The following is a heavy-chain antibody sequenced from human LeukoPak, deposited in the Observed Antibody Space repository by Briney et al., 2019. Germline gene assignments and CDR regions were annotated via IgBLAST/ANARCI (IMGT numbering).Heavy chain of an antibody. J-gene: IGHJ5*02. V-gene: IGHV4-34*01. CDR1: GGSFGGEY. CDR2: INHSGST. CDR3: ARATAIRFLEWSPRSNWFDP. Sequence: SDIRCLTFTVYGGSFGGEYWWGVRQPSRKRLEWIGEINHSGSTNYNPSLKSRVTISVDTSKNQFSLKLSSVTAADTAVYYCARATAIRFLEWSPRSNWFDPWGQGTLVTVSS. D-gene: IGHD3-3*01.